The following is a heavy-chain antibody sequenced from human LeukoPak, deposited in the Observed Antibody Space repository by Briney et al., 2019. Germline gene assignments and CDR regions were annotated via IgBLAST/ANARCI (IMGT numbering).Heavy chain of an antibody. V-gene: IGHV4-34*01. CDR2: INHSGST. J-gene: IGHJ4*02. CDR1: GGSFSGYY. Sequence: PSETLSLTCAVYGGSFSGYYWSWIRQPPGKGLEWIGEINHSGSTNYNPSLKSRVTISADTSKNQFSLKLSSVTAADTAVYYCARGRGQQNDYWGQGTLVTVSS. CDR3: ARGRGQQNDY. D-gene: IGHD6-13*01.